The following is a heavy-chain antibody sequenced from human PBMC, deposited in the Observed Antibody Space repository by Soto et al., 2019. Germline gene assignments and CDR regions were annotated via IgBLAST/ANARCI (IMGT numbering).Heavy chain of an antibody. CDR2: IRSKANSDAT. V-gene: IGHV3-73*02. D-gene: IGHD3-9*01. J-gene: IGHJ4*02. Sequence: EVQLVESGGGLVQPGGSLKLSCAASGFTFSGSAMHWVRQAPGKGLEWVGRIRSKANSDATVYAASVKGRFTISRDDSKNAAYQQMNSPKTEDTAVYYCTTPSINYDILTDYFNCWGQGSLVTVS. CDR1: GFTFSGSA. CDR3: TTPSINYDILTDYFNC.